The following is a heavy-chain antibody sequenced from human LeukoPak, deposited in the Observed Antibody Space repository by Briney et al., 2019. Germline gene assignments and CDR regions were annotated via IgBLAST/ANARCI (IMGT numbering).Heavy chain of an antibody. Sequence: SVKVSCKASGGTFSSYAISWVRQAPGQGLEWMGRIIPILGIANYAQKFQGRVTITADKSTSTAYMELSSLRSEDTSLYYCARTTHVDTAMVTPFLGQVDYWGQGTLVPVSS. D-gene: IGHD5-18*01. CDR2: IIPILGIA. J-gene: IGHJ4*01. V-gene: IGHV1-69*04. CDR1: GGTFSSYA. CDR3: ARTTHVDTAMVTPFLGQVDY.